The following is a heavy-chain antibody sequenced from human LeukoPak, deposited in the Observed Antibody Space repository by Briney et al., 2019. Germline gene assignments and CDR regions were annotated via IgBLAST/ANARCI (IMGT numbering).Heavy chain of an antibody. CDR3: ARRTPPDGDGYNESFDY. CDR2: IYYSGST. V-gene: IGHV4-38-2*01. D-gene: IGHD5-24*01. J-gene: IGHJ4*02. Sequence: PGGSLRLSCAASGFTFSSYGMSWVRQPPGKGLEWIGSIYYSGSTYYNPSLKSRVTISVDTSKNQFSLKLSSVTAADTAVYYCARRTPPDGDGYNESFDYWGQGTLVTVSS. CDR1: GFTFSSYG.